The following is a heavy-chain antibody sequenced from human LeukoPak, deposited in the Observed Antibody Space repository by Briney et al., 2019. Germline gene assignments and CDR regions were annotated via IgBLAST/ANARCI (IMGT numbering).Heavy chain of an antibody. D-gene: IGHD3-10*01. CDR3: ARDGGYGSGAFDI. CDR1: GGSISSYY. Sequence: SETLSLTCTVSGGSISSYYWSWIRQPPGKGLEWIGYIYYSGSTNYNPSLKSRVTISVDTSKNQFSLKLSSVTAADTALYYCARDGGYGSGAFDIWGQGTMVTVSS. J-gene: IGHJ3*02. V-gene: IGHV4-59*01. CDR2: IYYSGST.